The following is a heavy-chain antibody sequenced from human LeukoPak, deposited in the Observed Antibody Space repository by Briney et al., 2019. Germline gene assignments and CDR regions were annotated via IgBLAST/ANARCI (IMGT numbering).Heavy chain of an antibody. CDR3: ARGLSGSYYLGWFDP. J-gene: IGHJ5*02. CDR2: IYTSGST. Sequence: SETLSLTCTVSGGSISSGSYYWSWIRQPAGKGLEWIGRIYTSGSTNYNPSLKSRVTISVDTSKNQFSLKLSSVTAADTAVYYCARGLSGSYYLGWFDPWDQGTLVTVSS. CDR1: GGSISSGSYY. V-gene: IGHV4-61*02. D-gene: IGHD1-26*01.